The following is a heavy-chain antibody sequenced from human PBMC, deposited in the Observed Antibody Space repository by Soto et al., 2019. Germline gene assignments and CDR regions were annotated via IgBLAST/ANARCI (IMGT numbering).Heavy chain of an antibody. Sequence: GGSLRLSCAASGFTFSSYGMHWVRQAPGKGLEWVAVISYDGSNKYYADSVKGRFTISRDNSKNTLYLQMNSLRAEDTAVYYCACSGSYYWFDPWGQGTLVTVSS. J-gene: IGHJ5*02. CDR1: GFTFSSYG. V-gene: IGHV3-30*03. CDR2: ISYDGSNK. CDR3: ACSGSYYWFDP. D-gene: IGHD1-26*01.